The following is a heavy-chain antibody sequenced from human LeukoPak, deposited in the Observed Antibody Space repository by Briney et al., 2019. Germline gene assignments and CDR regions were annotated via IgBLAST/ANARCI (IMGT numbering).Heavy chain of an antibody. CDR3: AREPPEAWEHDYPGGAFDI. V-gene: IGHV4-39*07. Sequence: SETLSLTCTVSGGSISSSSYYWGWIRQPPGKGLEWIGSIYYSGSTYYNPSLKSRVTMSVDTSKNQFSLKLSSVTAADTAVYYCAREPPEAWEHDYPGGAFDIWGQGTMVTVSS. CDR2: IYYSGST. J-gene: IGHJ3*02. CDR1: GGSISSSSYY. D-gene: IGHD1-26*01.